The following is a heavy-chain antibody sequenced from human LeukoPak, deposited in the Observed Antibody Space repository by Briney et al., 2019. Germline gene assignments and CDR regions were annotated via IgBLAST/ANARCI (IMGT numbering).Heavy chain of an antibody. J-gene: IGHJ4*02. D-gene: IGHD5-24*01. CDR3: ARDVSGDGYNKFDY. CDR2: ISTGSRHI. CDR1: GFTFNSYS. V-gene: IGHV3-21*06. Sequence: GGSLRLSCAASGFTFNSYSMNWVRQAPGKGLELVSSISTGSRHIYYAASVKGRFTISRDDAKNSVYLQMNGLRAEDTAVYYCARDVSGDGYNKFDYWGREPWSPSPQ.